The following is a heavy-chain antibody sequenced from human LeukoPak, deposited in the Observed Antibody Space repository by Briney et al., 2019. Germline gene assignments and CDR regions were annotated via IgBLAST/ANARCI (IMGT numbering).Heavy chain of an antibody. CDR2: INHSGCT. Sequence: PSETLSLTCAVYGGSFSGYYRSWIRQPPGKGLEWIGEINHSGCTNYNPSLKSRVTISVDTSKNQFSLKLSSVTAADTAVYYCARAPVWAHGMDVWGQGTTVTVSS. V-gene: IGHV4-34*01. D-gene: IGHD3-16*01. CDR1: GGSFSGYY. CDR3: ARAPVWAHGMDV. J-gene: IGHJ6*02.